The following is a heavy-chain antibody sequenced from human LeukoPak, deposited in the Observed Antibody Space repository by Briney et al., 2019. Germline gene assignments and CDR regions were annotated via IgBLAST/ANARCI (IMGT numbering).Heavy chain of an antibody. V-gene: IGHV1-69*04. Sequence: SVKVSCKASGGTFSSYAISWVRQAPGQGLEWMGRIIPILGIANYAQKFQGRVTITADKSTSTAYMGLSSLRSEDTAVYYCATPATGYSSSWGQGTLVTVSS. CDR1: GGTFSSYA. CDR2: IIPILGIA. CDR3: ATPATGYSSS. D-gene: IGHD6-13*01. J-gene: IGHJ4*02.